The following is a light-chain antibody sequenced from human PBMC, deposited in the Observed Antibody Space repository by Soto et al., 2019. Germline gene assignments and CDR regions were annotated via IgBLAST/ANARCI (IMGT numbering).Light chain of an antibody. CDR2: LGS. CDR1: QSLLHSNGYNY. Sequence: DIVMTQSPLSLPVTPGEPASISCRSSQSLLHSNGYNYLDWYLQKPVQSPQLLIYLGSNRASGVSDRFSGSGSGPDFTLKISRVEAEDVGVYNCMQALQTPLSFGGGTKVEIK. J-gene: IGKJ4*01. V-gene: IGKV2-28*01. CDR3: MQALQTPLS.